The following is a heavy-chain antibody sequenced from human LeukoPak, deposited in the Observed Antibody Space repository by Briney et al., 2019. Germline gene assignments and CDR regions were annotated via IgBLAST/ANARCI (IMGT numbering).Heavy chain of an antibody. CDR2: ISSSGDNT. Sequence: GGSLRLSCAASGLTFSSYAMSWVRQAPGKGLEWVSGISSSGDNTYYADSVKGRFTISRGNSKNTLYLQMHSLRAEDTAIYYCATGRYNWNSWGQGTLVTVSS. D-gene: IGHD1-20*01. CDR3: ATGRYNWNS. J-gene: IGHJ4*02. V-gene: IGHV3-23*01. CDR1: GLTFSSYA.